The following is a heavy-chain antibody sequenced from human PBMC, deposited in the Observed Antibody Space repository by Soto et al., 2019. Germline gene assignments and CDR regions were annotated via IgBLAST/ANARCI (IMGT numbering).Heavy chain of an antibody. CDR3: ASHSGSSPEGRYYYGMDV. Sequence: QVQLVQSGAEVKKPGSSVKVSCKASGGTFSSYAISWVRQAPGQGLEWMGGIIPIFGTADYAQKFQGRVTSTADEATSTADMELSSLRSEDTAVYYCASHSGSSPEGRYYYGMDVWGQGTTVTVSS. CDR1: GGTFSSYA. V-gene: IGHV1-69*12. CDR2: IIPIFGTA. D-gene: IGHD1-26*01. J-gene: IGHJ6*02.